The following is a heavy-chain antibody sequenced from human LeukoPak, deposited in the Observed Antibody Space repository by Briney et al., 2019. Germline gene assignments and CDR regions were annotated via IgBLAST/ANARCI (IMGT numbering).Heavy chain of an antibody. J-gene: IGHJ6*03. Sequence: PSETLSLTCTVSGGSISSYYWSWIRQPAGKGLEWIGRIYTSGSTNYNPSLKSRVTMSVDTSKNQFSLKLSSVTAADTAVYYCARDGRWGSGWCDYYYMDVWGKGTTVTVSS. CDR2: IYTSGST. CDR1: GGSISSYY. CDR3: ARDGRWGSGWCDYYYMDV. V-gene: IGHV4-4*07. D-gene: IGHD6-19*01.